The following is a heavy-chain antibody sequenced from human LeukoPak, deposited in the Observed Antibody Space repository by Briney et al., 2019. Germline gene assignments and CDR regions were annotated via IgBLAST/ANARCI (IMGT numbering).Heavy chain of an antibody. CDR3: ARHQLYSSGWYRPANYFDY. D-gene: IGHD6-19*01. CDR1: GGSISSSSYY. Sequence: PSETLSLTCTVSGGSISSSSYYWGWIRQPPGKGLEWIGSIYYSGSTYYNPSLKSRVTISVDTSKNQFSLKLSSVTAAGTAVYYCARHQLYSSGWYRPANYFDYWGQGTLVTVSS. CDR2: IYYSGST. J-gene: IGHJ4*02. V-gene: IGHV4-39*01.